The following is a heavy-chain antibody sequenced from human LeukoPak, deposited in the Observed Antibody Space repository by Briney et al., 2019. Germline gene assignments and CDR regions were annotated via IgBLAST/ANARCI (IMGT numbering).Heavy chain of an antibody. CDR1: GFTFSDYY. J-gene: IGHJ4*02. V-gene: IGHV3-11*06. D-gene: IGHD7-27*01. CDR2: ISSSSSYT. Sequence: PGGSLRLSCAASGFTFSDYYMSWIRQAPGKGLEWVSYISSSSSYTNCADSVKGRFTISRDNAKNSLYLQMNSLRAEDTAVYYCARDRVRTGGFDYWGQGTLVTVSS. CDR3: ARDRVRTGGFDY.